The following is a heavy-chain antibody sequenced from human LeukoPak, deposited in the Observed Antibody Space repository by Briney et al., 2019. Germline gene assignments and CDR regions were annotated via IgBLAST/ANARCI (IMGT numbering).Heavy chain of an antibody. Sequence: GRSLRLSCAPSGFTFSSYGMHSVRQAPGKGLEWVAVISNGGSNKNYADSVKGRFTSFRDNSKNTLYLQMNSLRAEDTAVYYCAKDLPSLYYYDSSGSNDDFDIWGQGTMVTVSS. CDR2: ISNGGSNK. D-gene: IGHD3-22*01. J-gene: IGHJ3*02. CDR1: GFTFSSYG. V-gene: IGHV3-30*18. CDR3: AKDLPSLYYYDSSGSNDDFDI.